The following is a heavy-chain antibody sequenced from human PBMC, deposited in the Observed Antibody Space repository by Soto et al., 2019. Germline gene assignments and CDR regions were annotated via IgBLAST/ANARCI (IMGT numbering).Heavy chain of an antibody. J-gene: IGHJ3*02. CDR2: ISWNSGSI. D-gene: IGHD3-9*01. CDR3: AKDAALPYDILTEEWGAFDI. Sequence: GGSLRLSCAASGFTFDDYAMHWVRQAPGKGLEWVSGISWNSGSIGYADSVKGRFTISRDNAKNSLYLQMNSLRAEDTALYYCAKDAALPYDILTEEWGAFDIWGQGTMVTVSS. V-gene: IGHV3-9*01. CDR1: GFTFDDYA.